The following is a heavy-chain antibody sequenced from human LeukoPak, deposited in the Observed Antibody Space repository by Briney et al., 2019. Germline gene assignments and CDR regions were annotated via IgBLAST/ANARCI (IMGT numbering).Heavy chain of an antibody. CDR2: ISYDGSTK. J-gene: IGHJ3*02. CDR3: AKGLNRGIQLWPQDAFDI. D-gene: IGHD5-18*01. Sequence: GGSLRLSRAVSGFTFSRYGMHWVRQAPGKGLDWVAVISYDGSTKYYADSVKGRFTISRDNSKNTLYLQMNSLRSEDTAVYYCAKGLNRGIQLWPQDAFDIRGQGTMATVSS. V-gene: IGHV3-30*18. CDR1: GFTFSRYG.